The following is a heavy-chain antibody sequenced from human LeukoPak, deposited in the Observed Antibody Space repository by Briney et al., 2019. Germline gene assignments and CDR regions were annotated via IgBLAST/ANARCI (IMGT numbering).Heavy chain of an antibody. Sequence: SETLSLTCAVYGGSFSGYYWSWIRQPPGKGLEWIGEINNSGSTNYNPSLKSRVTISVDTSKNQFSLKLGSVTAADTAVDYCARGPQGVWFGELPNWGQGTLVTV. J-gene: IGHJ4*02. D-gene: IGHD3-10*01. CDR1: GGSFSGYY. V-gene: IGHV4-34*01. CDR3: ARGPQGVWFGELPN. CDR2: INNSGST.